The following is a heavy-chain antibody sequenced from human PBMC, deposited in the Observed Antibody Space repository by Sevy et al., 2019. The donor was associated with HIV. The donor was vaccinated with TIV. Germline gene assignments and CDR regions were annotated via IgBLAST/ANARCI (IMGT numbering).Heavy chain of an antibody. CDR2: ISYDGSNK. Sequence: GGSVRLSCAASAFTFSNYGMHWVRQAPGKGLEWVAVISYDGSNKYYADSVKGRFTISRDNSKNTLYLQMNSLRVEDTALYSCAKDISGSGFYAFDIWGQGTMVTVSS. V-gene: IGHV3-30*18. CDR3: AKDISGSGFYAFDI. D-gene: IGHD3-10*01. J-gene: IGHJ3*02. CDR1: AFTFSNYG.